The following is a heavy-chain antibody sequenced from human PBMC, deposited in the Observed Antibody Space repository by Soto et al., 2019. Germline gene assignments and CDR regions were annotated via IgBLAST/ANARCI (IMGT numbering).Heavy chain of an antibody. CDR3: ATSSLPTFDY. V-gene: IGHV5-51*03. J-gene: IGHJ4*02. CDR1: GYNYPSYW. CDR2: IYPGDSHT. D-gene: IGHD1-26*01. Sequence: DVQLEQSGAEVKKPGESLKISCKGSGYNYPSYWVAWLRQMPGKGLEWMGIIYPGDSHTKYSPSVQGLVTISADKSIKTAYLQWSSLKASDTAMYFCATSSLPTFDYWGQGTQVTVTS.